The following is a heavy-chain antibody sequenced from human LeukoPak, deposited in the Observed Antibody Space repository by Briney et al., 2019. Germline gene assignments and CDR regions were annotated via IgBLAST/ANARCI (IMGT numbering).Heavy chain of an antibody. CDR3: ARDEYSSGWDPFDY. D-gene: IGHD6-19*01. J-gene: IGHJ4*02. Sequence: GGSLRLSCAASGFTFSSYSMNWVRQAPGKGLVWVSRINSDGSNTNYADSVKGRFTISRDNSKNTLYLQMNDLRAEDTAVYYCARDEYSSGWDPFDYWGQGTLVTVSS. CDR1: GFTFSSYS. CDR2: INSDGSNT. V-gene: IGHV3-74*01.